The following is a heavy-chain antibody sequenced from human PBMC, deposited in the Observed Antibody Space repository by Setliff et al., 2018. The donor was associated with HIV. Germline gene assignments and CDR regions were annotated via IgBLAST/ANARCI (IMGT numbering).Heavy chain of an antibody. CDR1: GGSINSSHF. CDR3: ARDKTYCNYSRCSRAGWYFDL. D-gene: IGHD2-2*01. V-gene: IGHV4-38-2*02. Sequence: LSQTLSLTCTVSGGSINSSHFWGWIRQPPGKGLEWVGSIYHSGNTHYNPSLKSRVTISVDTSKNQFSLKLSSVTAADTAVYYCARDKTYCNYSRCSRAGWYFDLWGRGTLVTVSS. J-gene: IGHJ2*01. CDR2: IYHSGNT.